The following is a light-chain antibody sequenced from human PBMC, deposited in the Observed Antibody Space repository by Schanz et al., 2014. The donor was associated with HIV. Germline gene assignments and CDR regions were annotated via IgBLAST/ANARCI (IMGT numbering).Light chain of an antibody. CDR3: SSYAGTNNLWV. Sequence: QSALTQPPSASGSPGQSVTISCTGTSSDVGDYNYVSWYQQHPGKAPKIMIFEVSKRPSGVPDRFSSSKSGNTASLTVSGLQAEDEADYYCSSYAGTNNLWVFGGGTKLTVL. V-gene: IGLV2-8*01. J-gene: IGLJ3*02. CDR2: EVS. CDR1: SSDVGDYNY.